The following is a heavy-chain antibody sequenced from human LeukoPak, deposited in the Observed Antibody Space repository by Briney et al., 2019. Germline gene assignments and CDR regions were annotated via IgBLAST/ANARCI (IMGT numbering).Heavy chain of an antibody. CDR1: GGSISSGDYY. D-gene: IGHD4-17*01. Sequence: SQTLSLTCTVSGGSISSGDYYWSWIRQPPGKGLEWIVYIYYSGSTYYNPSLKSRVTISVDTSKNHVSLKLSSVTAADTAVYYCARDRPLDYGDYGMDVWGQGTTVTVSS. J-gene: IGHJ6*02. V-gene: IGHV4-30-4*01. CDR2: IYYSGST. CDR3: ARDRPLDYGDYGMDV.